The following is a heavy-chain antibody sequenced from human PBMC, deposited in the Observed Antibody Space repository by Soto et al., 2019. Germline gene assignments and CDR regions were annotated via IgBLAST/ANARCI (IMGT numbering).Heavy chain of an antibody. J-gene: IGHJ4*02. V-gene: IGHV3-23*01. Sequence: PGGSLRLSCAASGFTFSSYAMSWVRQAPGKGLEWVSAISGSGGSTYYADSVKGRFTISRDNSKNTLYLQMNSLRAEDTAVYYCAKGGHITMIVVVITTSLDYWGQGTLVTVSS. CDR1: GFTFSSYA. CDR2: ISGSGGST. D-gene: IGHD3-22*01. CDR3: AKGGHITMIVVVITTSLDY.